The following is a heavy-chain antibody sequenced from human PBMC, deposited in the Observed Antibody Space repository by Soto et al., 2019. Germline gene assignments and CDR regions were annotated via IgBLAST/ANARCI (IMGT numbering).Heavy chain of an antibody. Sequence: GASVKVSCKASGYTFTSYSMHWVRQAPGQRLEWMGIINASNGNTSYSQKFQGRVTITRDTSASTAYMELSSLRSEDTAVYYCARDSRVVGAPRPNWFDPWGQGTLATVSS. CDR2: INASNGNT. V-gene: IGHV1-3*01. CDR3: ARDSRVVGAPRPNWFDP. J-gene: IGHJ5*02. CDR1: GYTFTSYS. D-gene: IGHD2-2*01.